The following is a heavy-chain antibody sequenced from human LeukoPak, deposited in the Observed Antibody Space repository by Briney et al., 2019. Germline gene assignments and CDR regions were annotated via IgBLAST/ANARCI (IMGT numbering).Heavy chain of an antibody. D-gene: IGHD3-9*01. J-gene: IGHJ6*02. Sequence: PGGSLRLSCAASGFTFSSYAMSWVRQAPGKGLEWVSAISGSGGSTYYADSVKGRFTISRDNSKNTLYLQINSLRAEDTAVYYCAKGNDILTGYYMSYYYYGMDVWGQGTTVTVSS. V-gene: IGHV3-23*01. CDR3: AKGNDILTGYYMSYYYYGMDV. CDR2: ISGSGGST. CDR1: GFTFSSYA.